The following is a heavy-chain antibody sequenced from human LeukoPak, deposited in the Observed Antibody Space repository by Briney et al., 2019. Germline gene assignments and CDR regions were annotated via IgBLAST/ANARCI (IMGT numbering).Heavy chain of an antibody. CDR1: GYTFTSYA. V-gene: IGHV1-3*01. CDR3: ARGVAYGSSTSCYSC. J-gene: IGHJ4*02. CDR2: INAGNGNT. D-gene: IGHD2-2*01. Sequence: GASVNVSCKASGYTFTSYAMHWVRQAPGQRLEWMGWINAGNGNTKYSQKFQGRVTITRDTSASTAYMELSSLRSEDTAVYYCARGVAYGSSTSCYSCWGQGTLVTVSS.